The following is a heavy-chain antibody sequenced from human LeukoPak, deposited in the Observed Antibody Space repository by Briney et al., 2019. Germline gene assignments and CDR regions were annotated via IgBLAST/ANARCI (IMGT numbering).Heavy chain of an antibody. J-gene: IGHJ6*03. CDR3: ARAFYFGSGYYYMDV. V-gene: IGHV3-7*01. D-gene: IGHD3-10*01. CDR2: IKQDGSEK. CDR1: GFTFSSYW. Sequence: PGGSLRLSCAASGFTFSSYWMSWVRQAPGKGLEWVANIKQDGSEKYYVDSVKGRFTISRDNAKNSLYLQMNSLRAEDTAVYYCARAFYFGSGYYYMDVWGKGTTVTISS.